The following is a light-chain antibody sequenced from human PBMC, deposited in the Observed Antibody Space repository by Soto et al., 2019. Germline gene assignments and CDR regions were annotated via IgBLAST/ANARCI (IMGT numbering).Light chain of an antibody. CDR3: QQYTNWPPLT. Sequence: EIVMTQSPATLSVSPGEGATLSCRASQSVHSDLAWYQQKPGQAPRLLIYDASTRATGIPARFSGSGSGTEFTLTISSLQSEHVAVYYCQQYTNWPPLTFGGGTKVEI. CDR1: QSVHSD. CDR2: DAS. J-gene: IGKJ4*01. V-gene: IGKV3-15*01.